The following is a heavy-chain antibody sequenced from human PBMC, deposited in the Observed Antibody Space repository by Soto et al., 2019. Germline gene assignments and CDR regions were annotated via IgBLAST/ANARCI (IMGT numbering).Heavy chain of an antibody. CDR3: ARDRGGSSSHGVDF. V-gene: IGHV3-33*01. D-gene: IGHD6-13*01. CDR1: GFTFSSYA. Sequence: QVQLVESGGGVVQPGRSLRLSCAASGFTFSSYAMHWARQAPGEGLEWVAVIWYDGDNKYYADSVRGRFTISRDNSKNTLYLQMSSLRADDTAVYYCARDRGGSSSHGVDFCGQGPLVTVSS. CDR2: IWYDGDNK. J-gene: IGHJ4*02.